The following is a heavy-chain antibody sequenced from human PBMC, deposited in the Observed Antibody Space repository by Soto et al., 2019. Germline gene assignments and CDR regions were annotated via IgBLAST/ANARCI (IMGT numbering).Heavy chain of an antibody. D-gene: IGHD6-13*01. Sequence: ASVKVSCKVSGYTLTELSMHWVRQAPGKGLEWMGGFDPEDGETIYAQKFQGRVTMTEDTSTDTAYMELSSLRSEDTAVYYCATSIAAAGPPGENWFDPWGQGTLVTVSS. J-gene: IGHJ5*02. V-gene: IGHV1-24*01. CDR2: FDPEDGET. CDR1: GYTLTELS. CDR3: ATSIAAAGPPGENWFDP.